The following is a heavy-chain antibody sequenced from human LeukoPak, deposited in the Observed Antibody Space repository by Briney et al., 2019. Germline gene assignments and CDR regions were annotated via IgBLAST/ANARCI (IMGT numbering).Heavy chain of an antibody. D-gene: IGHD1-1*01. CDR2: INPNTGGT. V-gene: IGHV1-2*02. J-gene: IGHJ4*02. CDR3: AREGAPQLSSYFDH. Sequence: ASVKVSCKASGYTFTGYYIHWARQAPGQGLEWMGWINPNTGGTNFAQRFQGRVTMTRDTSINTAYMELSSLRSDDTAMYYCAREGAPQLSSYFDHWGQGTLVTVSS. CDR1: GYTFTGYY.